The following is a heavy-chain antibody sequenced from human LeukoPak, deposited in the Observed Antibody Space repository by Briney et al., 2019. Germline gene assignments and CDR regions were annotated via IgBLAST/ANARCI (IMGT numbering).Heavy chain of an antibody. CDR3: ATSYYDSGTDY. V-gene: IGHV3-30*01. J-gene: IGHJ4*02. Sequence: GGSLRLSCAASGFAFSSYAIHWVRQAPGKGLEWVAVISYDESQKYYADSVKGRFTIPRDNSKNTLYLQMNSLRGEDTAVYYCATSYYDSGTDYWGQGTLVTVSS. CDR2: ISYDESQK. CDR1: GFAFSSYA. D-gene: IGHD3-22*01.